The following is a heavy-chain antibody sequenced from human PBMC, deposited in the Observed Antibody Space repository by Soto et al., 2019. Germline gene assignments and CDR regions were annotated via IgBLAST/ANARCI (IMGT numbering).Heavy chain of an antibody. D-gene: IGHD3-3*01. CDR1: GFTFSKYS. Sequence: PGGSLRLSCAASGFTFSKYSMNWVRQAPEKRLEWVSYISSSSSIIYYADSVKGRFTISRDDAKNSLYLQMNSLRDDDTAVYYCAIEGRFLREPHSWGQGTLVTVSS. CDR3: AIEGRFLREPHS. J-gene: IGHJ4*02. V-gene: IGHV3-48*02. CDR2: ISSSSSII.